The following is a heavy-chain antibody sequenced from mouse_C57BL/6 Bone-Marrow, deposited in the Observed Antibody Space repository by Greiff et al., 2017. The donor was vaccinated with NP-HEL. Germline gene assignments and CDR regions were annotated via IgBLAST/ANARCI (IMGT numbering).Heavy chain of an antibody. CDR1: GFNIKDDY. D-gene: IGHD2-4*01. J-gene: IGHJ3*01. V-gene: IGHV14-4*01. CDR3: TVLYYDYDDPFAY. Sequence: VQLQQSGAELVRPGASVKLSCTASGFNIKDDYMHWVKQRPEQGLEWIGWIDPENGDTEYASKFQGTATITADTSSNTAYLQLSSPTSEDTAVYYCTVLYYDYDDPFAYWGQGTLVTVSA. CDR2: IDPENGDT.